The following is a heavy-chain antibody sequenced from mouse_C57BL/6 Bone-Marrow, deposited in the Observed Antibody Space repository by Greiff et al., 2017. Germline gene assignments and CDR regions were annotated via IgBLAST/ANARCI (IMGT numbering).Heavy chain of an antibody. CDR3: ARMRNYGSSYDAMDY. CDR2: IYPRSGNT. J-gene: IGHJ4*01. D-gene: IGHD1-1*01. V-gene: IGHV1-81*01. Sequence: VQLQQSGAELARPGASVKLSCKASGYTFTSYGISWVKQRTGQGLEWIGEIYPRSGNTYYNEKFKGKATLTADKSSSPAYMELRSLTSEDSAVYFCARMRNYGSSYDAMDYWGQGTSVTVSS. CDR1: GYTFTSYG.